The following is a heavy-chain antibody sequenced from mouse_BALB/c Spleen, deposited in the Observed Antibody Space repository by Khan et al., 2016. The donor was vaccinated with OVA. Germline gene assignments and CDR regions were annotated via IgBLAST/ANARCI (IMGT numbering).Heavy chain of an antibody. CDR3: ARDWVTGTAFYY. Sequence: QVQLKQSGPGLVAPSQSLSITCTVSGFSLTDYSVNWVRQPPGKGLEWLGLIRGDGSTDYNSALKSRLSISKDNSKSQVFLKMNSLQTDDTSRYYLARDWVTGTAFYYWGQGTTLTVSS. J-gene: IGHJ2*01. D-gene: IGHD4-1*01. CDR1: GFSLTDYS. CDR2: IRGDGST. V-gene: IGHV2-6-7*01.